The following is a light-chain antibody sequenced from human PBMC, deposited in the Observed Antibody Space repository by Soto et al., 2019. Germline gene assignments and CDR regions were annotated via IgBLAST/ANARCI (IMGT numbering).Light chain of an antibody. Sequence: DIQMTQSPSSLSASVGDRVTITCRASQSIDRYLNWYQQKPGTAPKLLISGASSLRSGVPSRFSGSGYGTDFTLTINSLQPEDSATYYCQQGSRKLNFGGGTKADI. CDR1: QSIDRY. V-gene: IGKV1-39*01. J-gene: IGKJ4*01. CDR2: GAS. CDR3: QQGSRKLN.